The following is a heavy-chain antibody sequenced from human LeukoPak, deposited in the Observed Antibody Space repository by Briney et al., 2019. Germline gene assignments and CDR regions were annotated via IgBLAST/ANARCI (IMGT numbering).Heavy chain of an antibody. D-gene: IGHD3-10*01. V-gene: IGHV1-18*01. Sequence: ASVKVSCKASGYTFTSYGISWVRQAPGQGLEWMGWISAYNGNTNYAQKLQGRVTMTTDTSTSTAYMELRSLRSDDTAVYYCARGDGVLLWFGELLSPLFDYWGQGTLVTVSS. CDR2: ISAYNGNT. J-gene: IGHJ4*02. CDR1: GYTFTSYG. CDR3: ARGDGVLLWFGELLSPLFDY.